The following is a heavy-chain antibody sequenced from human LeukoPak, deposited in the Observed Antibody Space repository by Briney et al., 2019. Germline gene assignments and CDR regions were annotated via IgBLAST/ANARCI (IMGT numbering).Heavy chain of an antibody. J-gene: IGHJ4*02. CDR3: ARAPYYGSGNYFDY. V-gene: IGHV4-59*12. Sequence: SETLSLTCTVSGGSISSYYWSWIRQPPGKGLEWIGTIFHSGSTYYNPSLKSRVTISVDTSKNKFSLKLSSVTAADTAVYYCARAPYYGSGNYFDYWGQGVLVTVSS. CDR2: IFHSGST. CDR1: GGSISSYY. D-gene: IGHD3-10*01.